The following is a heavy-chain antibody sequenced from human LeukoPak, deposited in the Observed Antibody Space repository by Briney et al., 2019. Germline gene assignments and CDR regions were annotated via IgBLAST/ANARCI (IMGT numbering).Heavy chain of an antibody. CDR2: ISGSGCSI. V-gene: IGHV3-23*01. J-gene: IGHJ3*02. CDR1: GFTLYRYA. D-gene: IGHD2-21*02. Sequence: GVSESLSCTACGFTLYRYAIIWVRRSPGKGGEWVLAISGSGCSIFCRVCVKGVFTISRDNSKNTLYLQMNRLRAEDTAVHYCAKGSGGLLLDKIDIWGQGTMVTVSS. CDR3: AKGSGGLLLDKIDI.